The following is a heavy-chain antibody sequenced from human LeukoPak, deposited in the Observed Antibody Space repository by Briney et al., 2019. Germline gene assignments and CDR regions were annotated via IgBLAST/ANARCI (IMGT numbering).Heavy chain of an antibody. CDR1: GYSFTSYW. D-gene: IGHD3-22*01. CDR3: ARRRNAGYYYDSSGYTDAFDI. J-gene: IGHJ3*02. V-gene: IGHV5-51*01. CDR2: IYPGDSDI. Sequence: GESLKISCKGSGYSFTSYWIGWVRQMPGKGLEWMGIIYPGDSDIRYSPSFQGQVTISADKSISTAYLQWSSLKASDTAMYYCARRRNAGYYYDSSGYTDAFDIWGQGTMVTVSS.